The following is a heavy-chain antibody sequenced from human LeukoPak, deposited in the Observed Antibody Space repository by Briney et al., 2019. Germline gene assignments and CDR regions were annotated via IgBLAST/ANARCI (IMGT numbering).Heavy chain of an antibody. D-gene: IGHD3-3*01. CDR1: GGSISSYY. CDR2: IYTTGST. J-gene: IGHJ5*02. CDR3: ARGGFTKFDP. V-gene: IGHV4-4*08. Sequence: PSETLSLTCTVSGGSISSYYWSWIRQPPGKGLEWIEYIYTTGSTNYNPSLKSRVTMSVDTSNNQFSLKLSSVTAADTAVYYCARGGFTKFDPWGQGTLVTVSS.